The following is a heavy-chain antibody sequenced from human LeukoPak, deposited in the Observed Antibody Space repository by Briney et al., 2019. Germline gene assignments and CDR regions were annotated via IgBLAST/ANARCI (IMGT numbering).Heavy chain of an antibody. V-gene: IGHV4-61*01. CDR2: MYYSGST. CDR3: ARFPPCIAVAGHNDY. J-gene: IGHJ4*02. D-gene: IGHD6-19*01. CDR1: GASVSSGSYY. Sequence: SSETLSLTCTVSGASVSSGSYYWSWIRQPPGKGLEWIGYMYYSGSTNYNPSLKSRVTISVDTSKNQFSLKLSSVTAADTAVYYCARFPPCIAVAGHNDYWGQGTLVIVSS.